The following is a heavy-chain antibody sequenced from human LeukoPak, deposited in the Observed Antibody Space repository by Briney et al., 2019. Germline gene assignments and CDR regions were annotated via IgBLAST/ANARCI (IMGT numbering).Heavy chain of an antibody. Sequence: PGGSLRLSCAASGLTFSSYAMSWVRHAPGKGREWVSAISGSGGSTYYADSVKGRFTISRDNSKNTLYLQMNSLRAEDTAVYYCAKDSYYYDSSGYYLVFDYWGQGTLVTVSS. CDR2: ISGSGGST. CDR3: AKDSYYYDSSGYYLVFDY. CDR1: GLTFSSYA. V-gene: IGHV3-23*01. J-gene: IGHJ4*02. D-gene: IGHD3-22*01.